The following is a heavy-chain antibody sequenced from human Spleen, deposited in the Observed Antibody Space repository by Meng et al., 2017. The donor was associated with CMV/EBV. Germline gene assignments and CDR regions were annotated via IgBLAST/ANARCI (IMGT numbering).Heavy chain of an antibody. CDR1: GFIVSSNY. CDR3: ARGPCSGGSCYFKYYYYGMDV. J-gene: IGHJ6*02. D-gene: IGHD2-15*01. Sequence: GESLKISCAASGFIVSSNYMSWVRQAPGKGLEWVSLIYSTGSTYYADSVKGRFTISRENPKNTLYLQMNSLRAKDTAVYYCARGPCSGGSCYFKYYYYGMDVWGQGTTVTVSS. V-gene: IGHV3-53*01. CDR2: IYSTGST.